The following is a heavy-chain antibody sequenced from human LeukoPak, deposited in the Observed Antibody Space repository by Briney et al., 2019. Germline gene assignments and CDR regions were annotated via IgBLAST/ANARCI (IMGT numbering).Heavy chain of an antibody. Sequence: KPSETLSLTCTVSGGSISSYYWSWIRQPAGKGLEWIGRIYTSGSTNYNPSLKSRVTMSVDTSKNQFSLKLSSVTAADTAVYYCARHYDFWSGYSNWFDPWGQGTLVTVSS. CDR2: IYTSGST. CDR3: ARHYDFWSGYSNWFDP. CDR1: GGSISSYY. V-gene: IGHV4-4*07. D-gene: IGHD3-3*01. J-gene: IGHJ5*02.